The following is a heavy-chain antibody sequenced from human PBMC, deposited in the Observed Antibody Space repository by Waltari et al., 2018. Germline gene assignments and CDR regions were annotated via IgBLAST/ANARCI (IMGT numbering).Heavy chain of an antibody. J-gene: IGHJ3*02. CDR1: GGTFSSYA. CDR3: ASPIAVAGVDAFDI. Sequence: VQLVESGAEVKKPGSSVKVSCKASGGTFSSYAISWVRQAPGQGLEWMGGIIPIFGTANYAQKVQCRVTITADESTSTAYMELNSLRAEDTAVYYCASPIAVAGVDAFDIWGQGTMVTVSS. CDR2: IIPIFGTA. V-gene: IGHV1-69*01. D-gene: IGHD6-19*01.